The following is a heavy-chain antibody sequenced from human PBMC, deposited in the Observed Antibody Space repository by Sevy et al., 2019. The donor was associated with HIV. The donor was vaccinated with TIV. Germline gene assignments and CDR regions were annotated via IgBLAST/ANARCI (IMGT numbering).Heavy chain of an antibody. J-gene: IGHJ4*02. CDR1: GGSISSKNYY. CDR3: ARSPPWGNTWLYYFDN. V-gene: IGHV4-39*01. D-gene: IGHD6-13*01. Sequence: SETLSLTCTVSGGSISSKNYYWCWLRQPPGKGLEWIGSVYYSGSTYYNPSLKSRVTISVETSKDQFSLTLSSVTAADTAVYYCARSPPWGNTWLYYFDNWGQGTLVTVSS. CDR2: VYYSGST.